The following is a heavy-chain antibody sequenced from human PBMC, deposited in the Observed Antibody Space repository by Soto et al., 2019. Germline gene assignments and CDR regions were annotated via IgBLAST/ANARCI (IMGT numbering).Heavy chain of an antibody. CDR1: GYTFTSYG. CDR3: AREDIVVVPAALGDYYFYGMDV. J-gene: IGHJ6*02. D-gene: IGHD2-2*01. V-gene: IGHV1-18*04. CDR2: ISAYYGNT. Sequence: QVQLVQSGAEVKKPGASVKVSCKASGYTFTSYGISWVRQAPGQGREWMGWISAYYGNTNYAQKLQGGVTMTTDTSTSTAYMELKSLRSDDTAVYYCAREDIVVVPAALGDYYFYGMDVWGQGTTVTVSS.